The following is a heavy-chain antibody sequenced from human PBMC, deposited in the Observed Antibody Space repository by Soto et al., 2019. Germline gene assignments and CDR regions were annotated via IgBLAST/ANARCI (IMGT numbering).Heavy chain of an antibody. V-gene: IGHV3-15*07. J-gene: IGHJ4*02. Sequence: VQLVESGGGLVKPGGSLRLSCAASGLTSSSAWMNWVRQAPGKGLEWVGHIKRKTDGGTTDYAAPVKGRFTISRDDSKNTLYLQMNSLKIDDTGVYYCTTDVCPWFQSDYWGQGTLVSVSP. D-gene: IGHD3-10*01. CDR3: TTDVCPWFQSDY. CDR2: IKRKTDGGTT. CDR1: GLTSSSAW.